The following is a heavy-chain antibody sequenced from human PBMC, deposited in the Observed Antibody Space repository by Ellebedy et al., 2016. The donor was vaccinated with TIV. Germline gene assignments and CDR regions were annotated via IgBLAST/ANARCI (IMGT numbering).Heavy chain of an antibody. CDR1: GGSISSYY. D-gene: IGHD2-15*01. J-gene: IGHJ6*02. Sequence: MPSETLSLTCTVSGGSISSYYWSWIRQPPGKGLEWIGYIYYSGSTNYNPSLKSRVNISVDTSKNQFSLKLSSVTAADTAVYYCARDGRWGYYYGMDVWGQGTTVTVSS. V-gene: IGHV4-59*01. CDR3: ARDGRWGYYYGMDV. CDR2: IYYSGST.